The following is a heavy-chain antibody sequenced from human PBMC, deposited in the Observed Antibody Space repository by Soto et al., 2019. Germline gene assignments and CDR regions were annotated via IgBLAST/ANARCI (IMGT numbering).Heavy chain of an antibody. D-gene: IGHD3-9*01. V-gene: IGHV1-18*01. CDR1: GYTFTSYG. CDR2: ISAFNGNT. J-gene: IGHJ4*02. CDR3: ARVLAGAMGYDTLNDY. Sequence: QVQLVQSGAEVKKPGASVKVSCKASGYTFTSYGISWVRQAPGQGLEWMGWISAFNGNTNYAQKLQGRVTMTTDTSTSIAYMELRSLGSDDTAVYYCARVLAGAMGYDTLNDYWGQGTLVTVSS.